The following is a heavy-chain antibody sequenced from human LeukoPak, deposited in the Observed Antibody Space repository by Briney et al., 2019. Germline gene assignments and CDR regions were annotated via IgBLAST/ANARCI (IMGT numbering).Heavy chain of an antibody. CDR3: ARGCGYYGVWGATTNFDY. CDR2: INHSGST. V-gene: IGHV4-34*01. J-gene: IGHJ4*02. CDR1: GGSISTYY. Sequence: SETLSLTCTVSGGSISTYYWSWIRQPPGKGLEWIGEINHSGSTNYNPSLKSRVTISVDTSKNQFSLKLSSVTAADTAVYYCARGCGYYGVWGATTNFDYWGQGTLVTVSS. D-gene: IGHD2/OR15-2a*01.